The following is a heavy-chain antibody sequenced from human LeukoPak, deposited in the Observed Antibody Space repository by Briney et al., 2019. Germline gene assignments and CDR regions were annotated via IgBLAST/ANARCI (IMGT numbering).Heavy chain of an antibody. Sequence: SETLSLTCTVSGSSISSGSYYWSWIRQPAGKGLEWIGRIYTSGSTNYNPSLKSRVTISVDTSKNQFSLKLSSVTAADTAVYYCASFLLGFGELSYFDYWGQGTLVTVSS. CDR1: GSSISSGSYY. D-gene: IGHD3-10*01. CDR2: IYTSGST. J-gene: IGHJ4*02. CDR3: ASFLLGFGELSYFDY. V-gene: IGHV4-61*02.